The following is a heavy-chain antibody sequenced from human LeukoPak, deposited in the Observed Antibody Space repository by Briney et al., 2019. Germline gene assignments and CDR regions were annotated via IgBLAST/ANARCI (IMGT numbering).Heavy chain of an antibody. J-gene: IGHJ6*02. CDR1: GFTFSSFG. V-gene: IGHV3-30*18. Sequence: PGGSLRLSCAASGFTFSSFGMHRVRQAPGKGLEWVAVILYDGSNKYYADSVKGRFTISRDDSKNTLYLQMNSLRAEDTAVYCCAKVGYSSSWNYYYYGMDVWGQGTTVTVSS. CDR3: AKVGYSSSWNYYYYGMDV. CDR2: ILYDGSNK. D-gene: IGHD6-13*01.